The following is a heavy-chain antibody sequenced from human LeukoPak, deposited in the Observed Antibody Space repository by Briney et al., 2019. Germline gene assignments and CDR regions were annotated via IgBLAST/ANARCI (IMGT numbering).Heavy chain of an antibody. CDR1: GFTFSSYG. Sequence: GGSLRLSCAASGFTFSSYGMHWVRQAPGKGLEWVAFIRYDGNNKYYADSVKGRFTVSRDNSKNTLYLQMNSLRAEDTAVYSCARMLPGGWAFDYWGQGTLVTVSS. D-gene: IGHD6-19*01. J-gene: IGHJ4*02. CDR2: IRYDGNNK. CDR3: ARMLPGGWAFDY. V-gene: IGHV3-30*02.